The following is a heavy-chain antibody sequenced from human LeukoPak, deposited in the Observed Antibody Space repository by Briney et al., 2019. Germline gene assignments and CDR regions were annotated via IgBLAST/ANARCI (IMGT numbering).Heavy chain of an antibody. CDR1: GFTFSSYA. CDR3: AKDHLYGSYVDDAFDI. V-gene: IGHV3-23*01. CDR2: ISGSGGST. J-gene: IGHJ3*02. D-gene: IGHD1-26*01. Sequence: GGSLRLSCAASGFTFSSYAMSWVRQAPGKGLEWVSAISGSGGSTYYADSVKGRFTISRDNSKNTLYLQMNGLRAEDTAVYYCAKDHLYGSYVDDAFDIWGQGTMVTVSS.